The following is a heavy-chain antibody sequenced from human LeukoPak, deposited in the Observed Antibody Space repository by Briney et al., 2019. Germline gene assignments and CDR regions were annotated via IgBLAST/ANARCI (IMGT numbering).Heavy chain of an antibody. D-gene: IGHD2-8*01. CDR2: IHYSGNT. CDR3: TKIANGGLSDY. J-gene: IGHJ4*02. V-gene: IGHV4-59*01. CDR1: GGSISGYY. Sequence: SETLSLTCTVSGGSISGYYWAWIRQPPGKVLEWTGYIHYSGNTNYNPSLKSRVTMSVDTSKNQFSLKLTSVTAADTAVYYCTKIANGGLSDYWGQGTLVTVSS.